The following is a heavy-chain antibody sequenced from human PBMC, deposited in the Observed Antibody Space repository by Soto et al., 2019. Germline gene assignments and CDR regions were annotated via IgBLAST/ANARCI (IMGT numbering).Heavy chain of an antibody. CDR3: AKDMGSLVVAATAEDD. CDR2: ISGSGGST. CDR1: GFTFSSYA. V-gene: IGHV3-23*01. J-gene: IGHJ4*02. Sequence: PGGSLRLSCAASGFTFSSYAMSWVRQAPGKGLEWVSAISGSGGSTYYADSVKGRFTISRDNSKNTLYLQMNSLRAEDTAVYYCAKDMGSLVVAATAEDDSGQGTLVTVSS. D-gene: IGHD2-15*01.